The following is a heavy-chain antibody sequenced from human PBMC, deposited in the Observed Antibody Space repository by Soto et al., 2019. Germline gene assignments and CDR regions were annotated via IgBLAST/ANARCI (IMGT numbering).Heavy chain of an antibody. V-gene: IGHV3-23*01. Sequence: GGSLRLSCAASGFTFSSYAMSWVRQAPGKGLEWVSGISGSGGSTYYADSVKGRFTISRDNSKNTLYLQMNSLRAEDTAVYYCAKDLWAQDIVVVVAAKLYNFDYWGQGTLVTVSS. CDR3: AKDLWAQDIVVVVAAKLYNFDY. J-gene: IGHJ4*02. CDR2: ISGSGGST. D-gene: IGHD2-15*01. CDR1: GFTFSSYA.